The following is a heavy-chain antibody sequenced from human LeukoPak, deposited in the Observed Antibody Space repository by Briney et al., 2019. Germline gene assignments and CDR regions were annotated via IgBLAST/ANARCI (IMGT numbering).Heavy chain of an antibody. CDR3: ALNYYYDSSGGDAFDI. CDR1: GYTFTGYY. J-gene: IGHJ3*02. CDR2: INPNSGGT. V-gene: IGHV1-2*02. D-gene: IGHD3-22*01. Sequence: ASVKVSCKASGYTFTGYYMHWVRQAPGQGLEWMGWINPNSGGTNYAQKFQGRVTMTEDTSTDTAYMELSSLRSEDTAVYYCALNYYYDSSGGDAFDIWGQGTMVTVSS.